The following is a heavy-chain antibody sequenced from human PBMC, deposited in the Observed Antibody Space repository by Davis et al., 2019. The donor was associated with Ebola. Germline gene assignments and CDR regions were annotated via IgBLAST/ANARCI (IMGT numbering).Heavy chain of an antibody. CDR1: GFTFSSYW. V-gene: IGHV3-7*01. Sequence: GGSLRLSCAASGFTFSSYWMSWVRQAPGKGLEWVANIKQDGSEKYYVDSVKGRFTISRDNAKNSLYLQMNSLRAEDTAVYYCARDRPHNDFWSGFMDVWGQGTTVTVSS. J-gene: IGHJ6*02. CDR3: ARDRPHNDFWSGFMDV. CDR2: IKQDGSEK. D-gene: IGHD3-3*01.